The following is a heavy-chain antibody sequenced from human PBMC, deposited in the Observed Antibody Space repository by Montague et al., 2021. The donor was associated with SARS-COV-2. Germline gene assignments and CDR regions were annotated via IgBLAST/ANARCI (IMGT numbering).Heavy chain of an antibody. CDR2: IRSEATGGTT. J-gene: IGHJ3*01. CDR1: GFNFRDYG. V-gene: IGHV3-49*04. CDR3: FIFCGGDCLNEAFDF. D-gene: IGHD2-21*02. Sequence: SLRLSCATSGFNFRDYGMSWARRAPGKGLEWVGFIRSEATGGTTNYAASVRGRFTISRDDSKSILYLQMNSLEIEDTALYYCFIFCGGDCLNEAFDFWGQGTMVTVLS.